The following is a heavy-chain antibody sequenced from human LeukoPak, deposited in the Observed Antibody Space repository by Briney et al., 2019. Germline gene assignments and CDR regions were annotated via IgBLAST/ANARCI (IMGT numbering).Heavy chain of an antibody. CDR1: GGSISSGDYY. J-gene: IGHJ5*02. V-gene: IGHV4-30-4*01. CDR2: IYYSGST. Sequence: SETLSLTCTVSGGSISSGDYYWSWIRQPPGKGLEWIGYIYYSGSTYYNPSLKSRVIISVDTSKNQFSLKLSSVTAADTAVYYCARVNHDYGDYGFFDPWGQGTLVTVSS. CDR3: ARVNHDYGDYGFFDP. D-gene: IGHD4-17*01.